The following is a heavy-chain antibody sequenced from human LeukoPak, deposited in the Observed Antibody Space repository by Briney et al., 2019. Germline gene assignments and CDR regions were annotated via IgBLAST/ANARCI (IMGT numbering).Heavy chain of an antibody. CDR1: GFTFDDYA. CDR3: ARDSIVGATTGDPDFDY. Sequence: GGSLRLSCAASGFTFDDYAMHWVRQAPGKGLEWVPGINWNSGNIGYADSVKGRFTISRDNAKNSLYLQMNSLRAEDTAVYYCARDSIVGATTGDPDFDYWGQGTLVTVSS. CDR2: INWNSGNI. J-gene: IGHJ4*02. V-gene: IGHV3-9*01. D-gene: IGHD1-26*01.